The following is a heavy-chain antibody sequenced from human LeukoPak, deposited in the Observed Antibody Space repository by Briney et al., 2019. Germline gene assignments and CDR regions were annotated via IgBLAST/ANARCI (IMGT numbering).Heavy chain of an antibody. CDR3: ARMVNYDFWSGYYPPRDAFDI. V-gene: IGHV4-34*01. CDR1: GFTFSTNA. CDR2: INHSGST. D-gene: IGHD3-3*01. J-gene: IGHJ3*02. Sequence: PGGSLRLSCAASGFTFSTNATSWIRQPPGKGLEWIGEINHSGSTNYNPSLKSRVTISVDTSKNQFSLKLSSVTAADTAVYYCARMVNYDFWSGYYPPRDAFDIWGQGTMVTVSS.